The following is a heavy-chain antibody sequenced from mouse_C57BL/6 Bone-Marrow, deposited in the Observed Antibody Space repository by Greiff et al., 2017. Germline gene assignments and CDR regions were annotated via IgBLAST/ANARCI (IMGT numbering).Heavy chain of an antibody. CDR3: ASSRAVVAFYAMDY. D-gene: IGHD1-1*01. V-gene: IGHV5-17*01. CDR1: GFTFSDYG. Sequence: EVQGVESGGGLVKPGGSLKLSCAASGFTFSDYGMHWVRQAPEKGLEWVAYISSGSSTIYYADTVKGRFTISRDNAKNTLFLQMTSLRSEDTAMDYCASSRAVVAFYAMDYWGKGTSVTVSS. J-gene: IGHJ4*01. CDR2: ISSGSSTI.